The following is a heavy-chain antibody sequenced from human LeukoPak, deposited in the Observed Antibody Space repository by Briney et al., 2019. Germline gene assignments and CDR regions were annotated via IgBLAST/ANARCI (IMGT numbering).Heavy chain of an antibody. CDR1: GFTFSSYA. V-gene: IGHV3-30-3*01. J-gene: IGHJ2*01. Sequence: GGSLRLSCAASGFTFSSYAMHWVRQAPGKGLEWVAVISYDGSNKYYADSVKGRFTISRDNSKNTLYLQMSSLRAEDTAVYYCARVQVAANTDYWYFDLWGRGTLVLVSS. D-gene: IGHD2-15*01. CDR2: ISYDGSNK. CDR3: ARVQVAANTDYWYFDL.